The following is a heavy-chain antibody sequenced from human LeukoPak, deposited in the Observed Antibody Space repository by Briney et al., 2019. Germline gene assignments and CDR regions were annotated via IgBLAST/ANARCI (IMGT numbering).Heavy chain of an antibody. Sequence: SETLSLTCTVSGGSISSHYWSWIRQPPGKGLEWIGYIYYSGSTNYNPSLKSRVTISVDTSKNQFSLKLSSVTAADTAVYYCARRRSMDVWGKGTTVTVSS. CDR2: IYYSGST. J-gene: IGHJ6*03. CDR1: GGSISSHY. CDR3: ARRRSMDV. V-gene: IGHV4-59*11.